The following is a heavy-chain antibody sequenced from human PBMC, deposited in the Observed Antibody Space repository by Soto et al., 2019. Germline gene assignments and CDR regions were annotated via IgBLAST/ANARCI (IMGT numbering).Heavy chain of an antibody. CDR2: IYYSGST. J-gene: IGHJ4*02. CDR1: GGSISSYY. CDR3: ARASYGDYGY. D-gene: IGHD4-17*01. Sequence: SETLSLTCTVSGGSISSYYWSWIRQPPGKGLEWIGYIYYSGSTNYNPSLKSRVTISVDTSKNQFSLKLSSVTAADTAVYYCARASYGDYGYWGQGTLVTVSS. V-gene: IGHV4-59*01.